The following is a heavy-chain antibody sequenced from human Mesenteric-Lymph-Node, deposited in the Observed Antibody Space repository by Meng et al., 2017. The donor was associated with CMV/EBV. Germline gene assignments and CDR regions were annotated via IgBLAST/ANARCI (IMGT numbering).Heavy chain of an antibody. CDR1: GFTFDDYA. Sequence: GESLKISCAASGFTFDDYAMTWVRQAPGKGLEWVADINWNGRIITYADSVRGRFIISRDDSKNSLYLQMNSLRAEDTAFYHCVRNRGGYQGNWFDPWGQGTLVTVSS. CDR3: VRNRGGYQGNWFDP. CDR2: INWNGRII. D-gene: IGHD2-2*01. V-gene: IGHV3-20*01. J-gene: IGHJ5*02.